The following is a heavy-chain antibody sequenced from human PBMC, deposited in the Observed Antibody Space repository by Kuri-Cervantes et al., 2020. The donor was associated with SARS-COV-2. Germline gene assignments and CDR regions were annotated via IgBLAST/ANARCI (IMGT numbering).Heavy chain of an antibody. Sequence: GGSLRLSCTASGFTFSDYYMTWIRQAPGKGLEWVAFTRSEGITKYYGDSVRGRFTISRDNSKNTLYLQMNSLRPEDTAVYYCARDIPKITLILIAIFKESYAMDVWGQGTTVTVSS. J-gene: IGHJ6*02. CDR1: GFTFSDYY. D-gene: IGHD3-22*01. CDR2: TRSEGITK. CDR3: ARDIPKITLILIAIFKESYAMDV. V-gene: IGHV3-30*02.